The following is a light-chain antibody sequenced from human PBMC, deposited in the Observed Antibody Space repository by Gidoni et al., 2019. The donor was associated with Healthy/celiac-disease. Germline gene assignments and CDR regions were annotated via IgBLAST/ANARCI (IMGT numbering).Light chain of an antibody. CDR1: QSVSSN. CDR3: QQYNNWPPWT. V-gene: IGKV3-15*01. CDR2: GAS. J-gene: IGKJ1*01. Sequence: EIVMTQSPATLSVSPGERATLSCRASQSVSSNLAWYQQKPGQAHRLLIYGASTRATGIPARFSGSGSGTEFTLTISSLQSEDFAVYYCQQYNNWPPWTFXQXTKVEIK.